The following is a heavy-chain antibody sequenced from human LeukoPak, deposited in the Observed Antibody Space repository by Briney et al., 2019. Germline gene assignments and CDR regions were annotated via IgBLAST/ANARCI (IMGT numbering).Heavy chain of an antibody. CDR1: GGSISSSSYY. D-gene: IGHD3-22*01. Sequence: PSETLSLTCTVSGGSISSSSYYWGWIRQPPGKGLEWIGSIYYSGSTYYNPSLKSRVTISVDTSNNQFSLKLSSVTAADTAVYYCASITMIVVVITDWGQGTLVTVSS. CDR2: IYYSGST. V-gene: IGHV4-39*01. J-gene: IGHJ4*02. CDR3: ASITMIVVVITD.